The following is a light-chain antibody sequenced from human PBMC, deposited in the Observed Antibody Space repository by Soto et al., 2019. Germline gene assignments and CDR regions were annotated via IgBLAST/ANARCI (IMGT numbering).Light chain of an antibody. CDR3: QQYGSSPNT. J-gene: IGKJ2*01. CDR2: GAS. V-gene: IGKV3-20*01. Sequence: EIVLTQSPGTLSLSPGERATLSCSASQSVSSSYLAWYQQKPGQAPRLLIYGASSRATGIPDRFSGSGSGTDVTLTISKLEPEDFAVYYYQQYGSSPNTFGEGTKVEIK. CDR1: QSVSSSY.